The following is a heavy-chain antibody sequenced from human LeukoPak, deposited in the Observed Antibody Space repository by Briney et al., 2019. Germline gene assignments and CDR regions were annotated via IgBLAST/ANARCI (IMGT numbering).Heavy chain of an antibody. CDR3: AREVWGPEY. CDR2: ISYDGSNK. Sequence: GGSLRLSCAASGFTFSSYAMHWVRQAPGKGLEWVAVISYDGSNKYYADSVKGRFTISRDNSKNTLYLQMNSLRAEDTAVYYCAREVWGPEYWGQGTLVTVSS. J-gene: IGHJ4*02. CDR1: GFTFSSYA. V-gene: IGHV3-30-3*01. D-gene: IGHD1-14*01.